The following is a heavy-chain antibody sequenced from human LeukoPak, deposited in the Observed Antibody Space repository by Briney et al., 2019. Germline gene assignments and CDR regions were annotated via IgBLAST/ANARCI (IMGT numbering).Heavy chain of an antibody. D-gene: IGHD3-22*01. CDR1: GFTFSSHD. Sequence: PGGSLRLSCAASGFTFSSHDMNWVRQAPGKGLEWVSFISSRSSTIYYADSVKGRFTISRDNAKNSLYLQMNSLRAEDTALYYCAKGYDSSGYGDAFDIWGQGTMVTVSS. CDR3: AKGYDSSGYGDAFDI. V-gene: IGHV3-48*04. CDR2: ISSRSSTI. J-gene: IGHJ3*02.